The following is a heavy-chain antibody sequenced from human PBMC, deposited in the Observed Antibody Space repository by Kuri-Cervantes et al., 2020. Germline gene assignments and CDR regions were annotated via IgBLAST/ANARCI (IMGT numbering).Heavy chain of an antibody. V-gene: IGHV1-2*02. CDR3: ARSIGSWGYNWFDP. CDR1: GYTFTDYH. Sequence: ASVKVSCKASGYTFTDYHIHWIRQAPGQGLEWMGWINPNSGGTNYAQKFQGRVTMTRDTSINTAYMELSRLRSDDTAMYHCARSIGSWGYNWFDPWGQGTLVTVSS. CDR2: INPNSGGT. J-gene: IGHJ5*02. D-gene: IGHD6-6*01.